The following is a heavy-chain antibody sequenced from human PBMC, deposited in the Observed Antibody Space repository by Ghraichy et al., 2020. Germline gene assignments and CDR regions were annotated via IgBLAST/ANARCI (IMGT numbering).Heavy chain of an antibody. CDR3: AKLGWELQERDAFDI. V-gene: IGHV3-23*01. J-gene: IGHJ3*02. CDR1: GFTFSSYA. CDR2: ISGSGGST. Sequence: GGSLRLSCAASGFTFSSYAMSWVRQAPGKGLEWVSAISGSGGSTYYADSVKGRFTISRDNSKNTLFLQMNSLRAEDTAVYYCAKLGWELQERDAFDIWGQGTMVTVSS. D-gene: IGHD1-26*01.